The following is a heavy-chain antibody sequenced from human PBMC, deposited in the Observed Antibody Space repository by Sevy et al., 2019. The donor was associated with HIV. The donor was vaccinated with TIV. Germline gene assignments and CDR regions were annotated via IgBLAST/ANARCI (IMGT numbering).Heavy chain of an antibody. D-gene: IGHD4-17*01. CDR1: GGSISGYY. CDR2: IFTTGST. CDR3: AGGGYSDYGGIDY. V-gene: IGHV4-4*07. J-gene: IGHJ4*02. Sequence: SETLSLTCTVSGGSISGYYWSWIRQPAGKGLEWVGGIFTTGSTNYNPSLKSRVTMSVDTSKNQFSLKLSSVTAADTAVFYCAGGGYSDYGGIDYWGQGTLVTVSS.